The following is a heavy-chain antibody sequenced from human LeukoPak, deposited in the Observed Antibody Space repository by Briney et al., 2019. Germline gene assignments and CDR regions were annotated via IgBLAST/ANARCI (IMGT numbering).Heavy chain of an antibody. V-gene: IGHV3-74*01. Sequence: GGSLRLSCAASGFTFSSYWMHWVRQAPGKGLVWVSRINSDGSSTSYADSVKGRFTISRDIAKNTLYLQMNSLRAEDTAVYYCARSSSWYGVDYWGQGTLVTVSS. CDR2: INSDGSST. D-gene: IGHD6-13*01. CDR3: ARSSSWYGVDY. J-gene: IGHJ4*02. CDR1: GFTFSSYW.